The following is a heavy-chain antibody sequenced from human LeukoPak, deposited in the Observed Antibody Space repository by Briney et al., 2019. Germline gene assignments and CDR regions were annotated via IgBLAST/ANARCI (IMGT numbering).Heavy chain of an antibody. CDR3: ARVGYSSSSRYYYYYYMDV. CDR1: GGSISSRSYC. Sequence: SQTLSLTCTVSGGSISSRSYCWSWIRQPAGKGLEWIGHVHISGSTNYNSSLKSRVTISVDTSKNQFSLKLSSVTAADTAVYYCARVGYSSSSRYYYYYYMDVWGKGTTVTVSS. J-gene: IGHJ6*03. D-gene: IGHD6-6*01. CDR2: VHISGST. V-gene: IGHV4-61*09.